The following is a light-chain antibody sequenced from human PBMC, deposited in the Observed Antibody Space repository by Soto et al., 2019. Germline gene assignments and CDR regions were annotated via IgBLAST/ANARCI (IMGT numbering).Light chain of an antibody. J-gene: IGKJ4*01. V-gene: IGKV1-9*01. CDR2: GAS. CDR1: HDIRSY. CDR3: QQLDRYPFT. Sequence: DIQLTQSPSFLSASVGDRITITCRASHDIRSYLAWYQQKPAKAPKLLIDGASTLQSGVPSRFSGSGYGTEFTLTISRLQPEDFASYYCQQLDRYPFTFGGVTKVEI.